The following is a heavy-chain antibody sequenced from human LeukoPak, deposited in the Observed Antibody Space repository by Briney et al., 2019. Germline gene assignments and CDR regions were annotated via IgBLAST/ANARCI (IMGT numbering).Heavy chain of an antibody. CDR2: ISAYNGNT. CDR1: GYTFTSYG. J-gene: IGHJ3*02. D-gene: IGHD3-16*02. Sequence: ASVTVSCKASGYTFTSYGISWVRQAPGQGLEWMGWISAYNGNTNYAQKLQGRVTMTTDTSTSTAYMELRSLRSDDTAVYYCARDYVWGSYPGDAFDIWGQGTMVTVSS. CDR3: ARDYVWGSYPGDAFDI. V-gene: IGHV1-18*01.